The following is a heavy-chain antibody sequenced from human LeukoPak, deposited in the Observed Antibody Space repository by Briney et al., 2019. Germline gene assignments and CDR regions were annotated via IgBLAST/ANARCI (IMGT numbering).Heavy chain of an antibody. CDR2: INPNSGGT. J-gene: IGHJ4*02. CDR3: AREDGQWLVATGDY. D-gene: IGHD6-19*01. V-gene: IGHV1-2*02. Sequence: ASVKVSCKASGYTFTSYGISWVRQAPGQGLEWMGWINPNSGGTNYAQKFQGRVTMTRDTSISTAYMELSRLRSDDTAVYYCAREDGQWLVATGDYWGQGTLVTVSS. CDR1: GYTFTSYG.